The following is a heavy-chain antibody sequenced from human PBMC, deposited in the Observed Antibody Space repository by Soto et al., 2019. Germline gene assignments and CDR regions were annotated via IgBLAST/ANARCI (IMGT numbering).Heavy chain of an antibody. D-gene: IGHD1-7*01. CDR1: GGSIISGGYS. V-gene: IGHV4-30-2*01. CDR3: ARAGFGTGSNYFDY. J-gene: IGHJ4*02. CDR2: IYHSGST. Sequence: PSETLALTCAVSGGSIISGGYSWSWIRQPPGKGLEWIGYIYHSGSTYYNPSLKSRVTISVDRSKNQFSLKLSSVTAADTAVYYCARAGFGTGSNYFDYWGQGTLVTVSS.